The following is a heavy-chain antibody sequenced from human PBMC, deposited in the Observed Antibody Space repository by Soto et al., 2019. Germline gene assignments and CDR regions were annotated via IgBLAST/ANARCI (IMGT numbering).Heavy chain of an antibody. CDR1: GFAFSNYV. J-gene: IGHJ4*02. CDR3: AKDLQGGIADHLDY. V-gene: IGHV3-23*01. D-gene: IGHD6-13*01. CDR2: ITASGVST. Sequence: EVQLLESGGGLVQPGGSLRLSCAASGFAFSNYVMTWVRQAPGKGLEWVSAITASGVSTYYADSVKGRFTISRDNSKNTQYLQMNSLRVEDTDVYYCAKDLQGGIADHLDYWGQGTLVTVSS.